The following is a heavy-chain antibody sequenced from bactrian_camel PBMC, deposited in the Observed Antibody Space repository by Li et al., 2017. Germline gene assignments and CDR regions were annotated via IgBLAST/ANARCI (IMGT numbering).Heavy chain of an antibody. Sequence: HVQLVESGGGSVQAGGSLRLSCTVSGDIIFTYFMGWFRQAPGKDREAVAAVGTDDGRTYYADSAKGRFTVSQDNGKNTLSLQMTALKPEDTAMYYCAFAVVGGGLWYDTYEYHYWGQGTQVTVS. J-gene: IGHJ4*01. CDR1: GDIIFTYF. CDR3: AFAVVGGGLWYDTYEYHY. V-gene: IGHV3S54*01. D-gene: IGHD5*01. CDR2: VGTDDGRT.